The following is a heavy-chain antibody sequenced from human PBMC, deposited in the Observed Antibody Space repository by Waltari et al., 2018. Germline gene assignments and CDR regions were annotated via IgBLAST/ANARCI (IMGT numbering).Heavy chain of an antibody. D-gene: IGHD3-10*01. J-gene: IGHJ4*02. V-gene: IGHV3-48*03. CDR1: GFSFPTSP. Sequence: ELQLVESGGDLVQPGGSLRLSCAASGFSFPTSPMNWVRQAPGKGLEWVSYITGSGSTKFYGDAVKGRFTISRDNAKNSLYLQMDSLRVEDTAIYYCAREDYYGSGSVDYWGQGTLVTVSS. CDR2: ITGSGSTK. CDR3: AREDYYGSGSVDY.